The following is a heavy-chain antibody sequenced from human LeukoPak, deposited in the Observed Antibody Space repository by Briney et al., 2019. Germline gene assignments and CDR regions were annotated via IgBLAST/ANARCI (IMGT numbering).Heavy chain of an antibody. CDR3: ARGELITMVRGVIITFFDY. V-gene: IGHV1-3*01. D-gene: IGHD3-10*01. Sequence: ASVKVSCKASGYTFTSYAMHWVRQAPGQRLEWMGWINAGNGNTKYSQKFQGRVTITRDTSASTAYMELSSLRSEDTAVYYCARGELITMVRGVIITFFDYWGQGTLVTVSS. CDR2: INAGNGNT. CDR1: GYTFTSYA. J-gene: IGHJ4*02.